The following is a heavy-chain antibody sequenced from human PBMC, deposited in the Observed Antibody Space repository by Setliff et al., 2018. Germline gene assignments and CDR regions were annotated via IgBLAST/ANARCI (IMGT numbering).Heavy chain of an antibody. J-gene: IGHJ4*02. V-gene: IGHV3-74*01. CDR3: ARIAGTVAN. CDR1: GFTFSSYW. D-gene: IGHD1-20*01. CDR2: INRDGSYT. Sequence: GSLRLSCAASGFTFSSYWMYWVRQAPGKGLVWVSRINRDGSYTVYADSVEGRFTISRDNAKNTLYLQMNSLGAEDTAVYYCARIAGTVANWGQGTLVTVSS.